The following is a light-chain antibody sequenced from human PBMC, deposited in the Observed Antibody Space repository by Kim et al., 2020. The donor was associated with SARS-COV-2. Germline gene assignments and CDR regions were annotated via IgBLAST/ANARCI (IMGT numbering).Light chain of an antibody. J-gene: IGKJ2*01. CDR3: QHYGSSPSLT. CDR2: AAS. Sequence: PGESATLSCRASQSVSSSYLAWYQQKPGQAPRLLIHAASSRATGIPDRFSGSGSGTDFTLTISRVEPEDFAAYYCQHYGSSPSLTFGQGTKLEI. V-gene: IGKV3-20*01. CDR1: QSVSSSY.